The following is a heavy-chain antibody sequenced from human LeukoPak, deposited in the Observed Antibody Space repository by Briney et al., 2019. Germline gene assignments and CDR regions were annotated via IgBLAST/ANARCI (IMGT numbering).Heavy chain of an antibody. CDR2: ISSSGSTI. CDR3: ASIYLIVEATTFDY. Sequence: EPGGSLRLSCAASGFTFSSYEMNWVRQAPGKGLEWVSYISSSGSTIYYADSVKGRFTISRDNAKNSLYLQMNSLRAEDTAVYYCASIYLIVEATTFDYWGQGTLVIVSS. V-gene: IGHV3-48*03. J-gene: IGHJ4*02. CDR1: GFTFSSYE. D-gene: IGHD1-26*01.